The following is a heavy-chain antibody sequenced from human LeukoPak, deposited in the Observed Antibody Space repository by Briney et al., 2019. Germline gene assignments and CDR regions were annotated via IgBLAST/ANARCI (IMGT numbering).Heavy chain of an antibody. CDR2: IFHTGTT. Sequence: SETLSLTCAVSGGSISSSNWWSWVRQPPGKGLGGIGRIFHTGTTDYKTSLKGRVTISVYKSKNQFSLKLTSVTAADTAVYYCARLTPTTLSLYYYYMDVWGKGTTVTVSS. D-gene: IGHD2/OR15-2a*01. CDR1: GGSISSSNW. J-gene: IGHJ6*03. CDR3: ARLTPTTLSLYYYYMDV. V-gene: IGHV4-4*02.